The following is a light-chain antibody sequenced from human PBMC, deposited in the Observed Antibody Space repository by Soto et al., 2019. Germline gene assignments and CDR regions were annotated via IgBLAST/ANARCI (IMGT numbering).Light chain of an antibody. CDR1: GGPISYA. J-gene: IGLJ2*01. CDR3: QTWATGTVV. V-gene: IGLV4-69*01. Sequence: QLVLTQSPSASASLGAPVKPTCPLGGGPISYAIAWHQQQPEKGPRYLMRVNSDGSHNKGDGIPDRFSGSSSGAERYLTISSLQSEDEADYYCQTWATGTVVFGGGTKLTVL. CDR2: VNSDGSH.